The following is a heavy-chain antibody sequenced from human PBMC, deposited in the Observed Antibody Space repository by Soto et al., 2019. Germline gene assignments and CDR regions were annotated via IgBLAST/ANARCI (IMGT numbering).Heavy chain of an antibody. CDR2: ISSSGSTI. Sequence: GGSLRLSCAASGFTFSDYYMTWIRQAPGKGLEWVSYISSSGSTIYYADSVKGRFTISRDNAKNTLSLQMNSLRAKDTAVYYWVRGSDRAYCGGDCYSDAFDFWGQGTTVTVSS. D-gene: IGHD2-21*02. V-gene: IGHV3-11*04. J-gene: IGHJ3*01. CDR1: GFTFSDYY. CDR3: VRGSDRAYCGGDCYSDAFDF.